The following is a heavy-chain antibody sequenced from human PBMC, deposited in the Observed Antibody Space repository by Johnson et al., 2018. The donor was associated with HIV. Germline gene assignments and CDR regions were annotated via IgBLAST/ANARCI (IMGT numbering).Heavy chain of an antibody. Sequence: QVQLVESGGGVVQPGRSLRLSCAASGFTFSSYGMHWVRQAPGKGLEWVAVIYYDGSIKYYADSVKGRFTSSRDNSKNTLYLQMNSLKAEDTAVYYCTTGSCIDGVCYAFDVWGQGTMVTVSS. CDR2: IYYDGSIK. V-gene: IGHV3-30*19. D-gene: IGHD2-8*01. CDR3: TTGSCIDGVCYAFDV. J-gene: IGHJ3*01. CDR1: GFTFSSYG.